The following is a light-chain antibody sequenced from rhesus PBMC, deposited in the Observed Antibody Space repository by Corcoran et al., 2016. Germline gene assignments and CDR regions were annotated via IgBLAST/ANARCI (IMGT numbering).Light chain of an antibody. CDR3: GSWDSSGNHYI. V-gene: IGLV3S11*01. Sequence: SGLTQEPELSVALGHTVRMTCQGDSLKTYYASWYHQKPGQVPVLVIYGNTNRTSGIPGRFSGSWSGNTASLTITGAQVEDEADYYCGSWDSSGNHYIFGGGTRLTVL. J-gene: IGLJ1*01. CDR1: SLKTYY. CDR2: GNT.